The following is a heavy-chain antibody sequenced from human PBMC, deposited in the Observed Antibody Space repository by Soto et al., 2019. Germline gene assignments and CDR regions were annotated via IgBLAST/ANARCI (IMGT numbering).Heavy chain of an antibody. Sequence: LGTLSLPCPVSCGSISSYLWGWIPQPPGKGLEWIGYIYYSGSTNYNPSLKSRVTISVDTSKNQFSLKLSSVTAADTAVYYCARVHSFYYYMDVWGKGTTVTVSS. D-gene: IGHD4-4*01. V-gene: IGHV4-59*01. CDR1: CGSISSYL. CDR3: ARVHSFYYYMDV. J-gene: IGHJ6*03. CDR2: IYYSGST.